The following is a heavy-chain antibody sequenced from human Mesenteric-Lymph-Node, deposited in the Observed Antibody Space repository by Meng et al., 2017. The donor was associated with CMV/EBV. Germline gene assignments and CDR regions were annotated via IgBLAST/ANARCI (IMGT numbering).Heavy chain of an antibody. CDR1: GCTFTGYY. J-gene: IGHJ4*02. Sequence: QVQLLQSGAEVKKPRASLKVSCKAPGCTFTGYYMHWVRQAPGQGLEWMGRINPNSGGTNYAQKFQGRVTMTRDTSISTAYMELSRLRSDDTAVYYCARDLARFWGQGTLVTVSS. CDR3: ARDLARF. CDR2: INPNSGGT. V-gene: IGHV1-2*06.